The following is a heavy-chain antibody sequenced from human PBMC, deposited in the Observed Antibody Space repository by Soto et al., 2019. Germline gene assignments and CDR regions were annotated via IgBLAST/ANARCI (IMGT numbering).Heavy chain of an antibody. D-gene: IGHD3-3*01. CDR2: IYHSGSA. Sequence: PSEPLHLTSSVASYSSGVRFYWRLTRQPPVKGMEWIGNIYHSGSAHYNTSLKSRVTMSVDTSKNNFSLRLTSVTAADTAVYYCARVTIFEYWFDTWGQGILVTV. V-gene: IGHV4-38-2*02. CDR3: ARVTIFEYWFDT. J-gene: IGHJ5*02. CDR1: SYSSGVRFY.